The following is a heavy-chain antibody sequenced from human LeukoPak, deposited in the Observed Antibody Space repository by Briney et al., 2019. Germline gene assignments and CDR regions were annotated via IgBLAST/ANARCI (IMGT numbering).Heavy chain of an antibody. J-gene: IGHJ4*02. D-gene: IGHD4-11*01. CDR3: TTDYSNYYEDY. CDR1: GFTFSTAW. CDR2: IKSKTDGGTT. Sequence: GGSLRLSCAASGFTFSTAWMSWVRQAPGKGLERVGRIKSKTDGGTTDYAAPVKGRFTISRDDSKNTLYLQMNSLKTEDTAVYFCTTDYSNYYEDYWGQGTLVTVSS. V-gene: IGHV3-15*01.